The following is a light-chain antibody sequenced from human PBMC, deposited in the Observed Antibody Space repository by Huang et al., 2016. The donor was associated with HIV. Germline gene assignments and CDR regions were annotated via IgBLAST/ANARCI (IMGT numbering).Light chain of an antibody. CDR3: QQRSRT. J-gene: IGKJ4*01. CDR1: QSISNY. CDR2: DAS. Sequence: EIVLTQSPATLSLSPGERATLSCRASQSISNYLAWYQHKPGQAPSLLLYDASNRATGIPARFSGSVSVTDFTLTISSLESEDFAVYYCQQRSRTFGGGTKVEIK. V-gene: IGKV3-11*01.